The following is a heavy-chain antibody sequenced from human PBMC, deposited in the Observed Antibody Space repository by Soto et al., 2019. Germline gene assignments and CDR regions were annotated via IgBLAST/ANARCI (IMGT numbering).Heavy chain of an antibody. CDR3: ARLGAYYQSLDP. CDR1: GGSFSPNY. Sequence: QVQLQESGPGLVKPSETLSLTCTVSGGSFSPNYWSWIRQPPGKGLEWVGYIYYGATTSYNPSLQSRVTIPLETSKSQFSLRLTSVTAADTAVYYCARLGAYYQSLDPWGPGTLVTVSS. J-gene: IGHJ5*02. V-gene: IGHV4-59*08. D-gene: IGHD3-22*01. CDR2: IYYGATT.